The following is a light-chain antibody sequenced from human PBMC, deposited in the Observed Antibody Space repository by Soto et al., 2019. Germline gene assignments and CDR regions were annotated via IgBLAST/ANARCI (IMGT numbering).Light chain of an antibody. J-gene: IGLJ3*02. CDR3: EMWDSKSWV. Sequence: QLVLTQSSSASASLGSAVKLTCTLSSGHSGRIIAWHQQQPGKAPRYLMKVEDSGSYNKGSGVSDRFSGSSSGPDRHLTISNLQSEDEADYYCEMWDSKSWVFGGGTKLTVL. CDR2: VEDSGSY. CDR1: SGHSGRI. V-gene: IGLV4-60*03.